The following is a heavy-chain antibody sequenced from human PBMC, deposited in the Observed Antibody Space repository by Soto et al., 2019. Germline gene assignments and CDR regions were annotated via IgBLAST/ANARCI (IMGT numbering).Heavy chain of an antibody. J-gene: IGHJ3*02. D-gene: IGHD3-9*01. Sequence: PSETLSITCAVYGGSFSGYYWSWIRQPPGKGLEWIGEINHSGSTDYNPSRKSRVTISVDTSKNQFSLKLSSVTAADKAVYYCAREYYDILTGSHDAFDIWGQGTMVTVAS. CDR2: INHSGST. CDR3: AREYYDILTGSHDAFDI. CDR1: GGSFSGYY. V-gene: IGHV4-34*01.